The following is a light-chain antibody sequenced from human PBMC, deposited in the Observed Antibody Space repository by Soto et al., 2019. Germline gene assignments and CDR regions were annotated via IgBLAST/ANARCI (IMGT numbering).Light chain of an antibody. CDR2: DAT. V-gene: IGKV3-11*01. CDR3: QQRKKWPPIT. CDR1: QTVDNF. J-gene: IGKJ5*01. Sequence: EIVLTQSPVIVSLSPGERATLSCRASQTVDNFLAWYQLKRGKAPRLLIYDATKRASGIPVRFTGSGSGTDFILTISNIEAEDVAIYYCQQRKKWPPITFGQGTRLDIK.